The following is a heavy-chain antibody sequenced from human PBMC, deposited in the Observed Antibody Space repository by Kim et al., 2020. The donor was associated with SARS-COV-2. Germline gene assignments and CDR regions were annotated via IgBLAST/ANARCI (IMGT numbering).Heavy chain of an antibody. CDR2: ISSSTNSI. V-gene: IGHV3-48*04. CDR3: ARGVMIRGRLDL. D-gene: IGHD3-10*01. J-gene: IGHJ4*02. CDR1: GFNIRTYS. Sequence: GGSLRLSCAGSGFNIRTYSMNWVRQAPGKGLEWVAHISSSTNSINYADSVKGRFTISRDNAKASVYLEMNSLRAEDTAVYYCARGVMIRGRLDLWGRGAL.